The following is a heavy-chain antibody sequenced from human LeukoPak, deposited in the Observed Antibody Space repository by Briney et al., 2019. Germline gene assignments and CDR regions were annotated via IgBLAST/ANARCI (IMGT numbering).Heavy chain of an antibody. D-gene: IGHD2-15*01. Sequence: ASVKVSCKASGYTFTSYDINWVRQATGQGLEWMGWMNPNSGNTGYAQEFQGRVTMTRNTSISTAYMELSSLRSEDTAVYYCARGWVNCSGGSCYPSWFDPWGQGTLVTVSS. V-gene: IGHV1-8*01. J-gene: IGHJ5*02. CDR1: GYTFTSYD. CDR3: ARGWVNCSGGSCYPSWFDP. CDR2: MNPNSGNT.